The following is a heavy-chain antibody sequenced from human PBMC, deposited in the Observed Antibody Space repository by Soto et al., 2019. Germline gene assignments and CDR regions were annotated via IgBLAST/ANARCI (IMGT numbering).Heavy chain of an antibody. CDR2: IIPIFGTA. Sequence: SVKVSCKASGGTFSSYAISWVRQAPGQGLEWMGGIIPIFGTANYAQKFQGRVTITADESTSTAYMELSSLRSEDTAVYYCARKAKRGHYYYGMDVWGQGTTVTVSS. CDR1: GGTFSSYA. V-gene: IGHV1-69*13. CDR3: ARKAKRGHYYYGMDV. J-gene: IGHJ6*02.